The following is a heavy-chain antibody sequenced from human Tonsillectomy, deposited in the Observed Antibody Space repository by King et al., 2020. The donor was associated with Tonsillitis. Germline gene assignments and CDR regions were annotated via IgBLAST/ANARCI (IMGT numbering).Heavy chain of an antibody. D-gene: IGHD6-13*01. Sequence: VQLVESGGGLVKPGGSLRLSCAASGFTFNNGWMSWVRQAPGKGLEWVGRIKSKTDGGTTDYAAPVKGRFTISRDDSKDTVYLQMNSLKTEDTAMYYCTTALWEWIRRSWYGGFTDYFQGGGEGTLVTVYS. CDR1: GFTFNNGW. V-gene: IGHV3-15*01. CDR2: IKSKTDGGTT. CDR3: TTALWEWIRRSWYGGFTDYFQG. J-gene: IGHJ1*01.